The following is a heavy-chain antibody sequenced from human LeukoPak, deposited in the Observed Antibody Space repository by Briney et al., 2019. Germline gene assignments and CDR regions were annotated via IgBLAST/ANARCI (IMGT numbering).Heavy chain of an antibody. J-gene: IGHJ4*02. CDR1: GFTFSSYS. CDR2: ISSGSSYI. D-gene: IGHD3-22*01. Sequence: KPGGSLRLSCAASGFTFSSYSMNWVRQAPGKGLEWVSSISSGSSYIFYADSVKGRFTISRDNAKNSLYLQMNSLRAEDTAVFYCARDSGDYYDNSGYPFDSWGQGTLVTVSS. V-gene: IGHV3-21*01. CDR3: ARDSGDYYDNSGYPFDS.